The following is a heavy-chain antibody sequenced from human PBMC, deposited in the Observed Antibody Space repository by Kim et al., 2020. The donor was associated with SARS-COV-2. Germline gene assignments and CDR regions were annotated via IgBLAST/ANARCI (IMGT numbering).Heavy chain of an antibody. CDR2: ISYDGSNK. Sequence: GGSLRLSCAASGFTFSSYGMHWVRQAPGKGLEWVAVISYDGSNKYYADSVKGRFTISRDNSKNTLYLQMNSLRAEDTAVYYCAKDGGLLGSSSDLDYWGQGTLVTVSS. CDR1: GFTFSSYG. D-gene: IGHD6-6*01. CDR3: AKDGGLLGSSSDLDY. V-gene: IGHV3-30*18. J-gene: IGHJ4*02.